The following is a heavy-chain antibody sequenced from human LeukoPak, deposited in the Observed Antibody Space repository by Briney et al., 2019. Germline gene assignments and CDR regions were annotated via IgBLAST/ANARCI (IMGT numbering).Heavy chain of an antibody. V-gene: IGHV4-34*01. J-gene: IGHJ4*02. D-gene: IGHD2-2*01. CDR2: INHSGST. CDR3: ASYWGGYCSSTSCYREGFDY. CDR1: GGSFSGYY. Sequence: PSETLSLTCAVYGGSFSGYYWSWSRKPPGKGLEWMGEINHSGSTNYNPSLKSRVTISVDTSKNQFSLKLSSVTAADTAVYYCASYWGGYCSSTSCYREGFDYWGQGTLVTVSS.